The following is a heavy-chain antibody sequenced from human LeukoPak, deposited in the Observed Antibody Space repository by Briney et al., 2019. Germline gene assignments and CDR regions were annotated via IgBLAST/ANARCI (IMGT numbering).Heavy chain of an antibody. Sequence: ASVKVSCKASGYTFTGYYMHWVRQAPGQGLEWMGWINPNSGGTNYAQKFQGRVTMTRDTSISTAYKELSRLRSDDTAVYYCAREGIAARLSWFDPWGQGTLVTVSS. CDR2: INPNSGGT. D-gene: IGHD6-6*01. J-gene: IGHJ5*02. CDR3: AREGIAARLSWFDP. V-gene: IGHV1-2*02. CDR1: GYTFTGYY.